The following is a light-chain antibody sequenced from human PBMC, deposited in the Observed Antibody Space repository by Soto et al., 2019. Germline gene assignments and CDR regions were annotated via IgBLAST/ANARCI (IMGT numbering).Light chain of an antibody. CDR1: QSVSSN. CDR3: QQYNNWPPGT. V-gene: IGKV3-15*01. Sequence: EIVMTQSPSTLSVSPGERATLSCRASQSVSSNLAWYQQKPGQAPRLPIYGASTMATGIPARFSGRGSGTEFTLTISSLQSEDFAVYYCQQYNNWPPGTFGQGTKVEIK. CDR2: GAS. J-gene: IGKJ1*01.